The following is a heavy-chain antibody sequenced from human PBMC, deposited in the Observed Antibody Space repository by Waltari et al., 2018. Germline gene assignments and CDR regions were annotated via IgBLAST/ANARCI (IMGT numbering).Heavy chain of an antibody. V-gene: IGHV1-69*15. CDR2: IIPIFGTA. D-gene: IGHD6-13*01. CDR3: ARDGDGAAAGTARY. Sequence: QVQLVQSGAEVKKPGSSVKVSCKASAGTFSSYAISWVRQAPGQGLEWMGRIIPIFGTANYAQKFQGRVTITADESTSTAYMELSSLRSEDTAVYYCARDGDGAAAGTARYWGQGTLVTVSS. CDR1: AGTFSSYA. J-gene: IGHJ4*02.